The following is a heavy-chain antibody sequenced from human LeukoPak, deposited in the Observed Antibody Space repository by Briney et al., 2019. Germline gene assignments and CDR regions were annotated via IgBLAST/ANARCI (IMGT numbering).Heavy chain of an antibody. CDR1: GFTFSNSA. CDR3: ARHLSGVTGYTYGRGIDY. D-gene: IGHD5-18*01. V-gene: IGHV3-7*01. Sequence: GGSLRLSCAASGFTFSNSAMSWVRQAPGKGLEWVANIKKDGSEKYYVDSVKGRFTISRDNAKTSLYLQMNSLRAEDTAVYYCARHLSGVTGYTYGRGIDYWGQGTLVTVSS. J-gene: IGHJ4*02. CDR2: IKKDGSEK.